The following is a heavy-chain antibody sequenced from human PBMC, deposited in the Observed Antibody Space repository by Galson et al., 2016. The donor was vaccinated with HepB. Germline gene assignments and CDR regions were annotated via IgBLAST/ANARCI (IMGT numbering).Heavy chain of an antibody. J-gene: IGHJ3*01. CDR2: IFWDDDQ. Sequence: PALVKPTQTLTLTCTFSGFSFITSGVGVAWIRQPPGEALEWLALIFWDDDQRHSPSLTSRLSITRDTSKNLVFLTLTNVDPADTSTYFCARNAPLTDAFDFWGPGTMVTVSS. CDR1: GFSFITSGVG. V-gene: IGHV2-5*02. CDR3: ARNAPLTDAFDF.